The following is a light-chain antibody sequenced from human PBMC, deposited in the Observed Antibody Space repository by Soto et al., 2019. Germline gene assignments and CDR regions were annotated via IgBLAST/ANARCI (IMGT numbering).Light chain of an antibody. Sequence: EIVLTQSPGTLSLSPGERATLSCRASQSVNSNYFAWYQLKPGQAPRLLISGASTRATGIPDRFSGSGSGTDFTLTISRLEPEDFALYYCQQYGSSSWTFGQGTKVEIK. CDR3: QQYGSSSWT. J-gene: IGKJ1*01. CDR1: QSVNSNY. V-gene: IGKV3-20*01. CDR2: GAS.